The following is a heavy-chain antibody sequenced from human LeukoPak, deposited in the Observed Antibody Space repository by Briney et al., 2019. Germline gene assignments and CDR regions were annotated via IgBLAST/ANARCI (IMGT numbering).Heavy chain of an antibody. D-gene: IGHD3-10*01. J-gene: IGHJ5*02. CDR2: ISYDGSNK. CDR1: GLTFSSYA. V-gene: IGHV3-30-3*01. Sequence: GGSLRLSCAASGLTFSSYAMHWVRQAPGKGLEWVAVISYDGSNKYYADSVKGRFTISRDNSKNTLYLQMNCLRAEDTAVYYCARDFSGSYEAWFDPWGQGTLVTVSS. CDR3: ARDFSGSYEAWFDP.